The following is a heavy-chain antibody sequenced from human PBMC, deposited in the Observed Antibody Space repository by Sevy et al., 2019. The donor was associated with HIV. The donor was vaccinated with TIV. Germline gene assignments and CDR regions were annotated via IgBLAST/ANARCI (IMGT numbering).Heavy chain of an antibody. Sequence: ASVKVSCKASGGNFSSYDISWVRQDPGQGLEWMGGITPIFGTANYAQKFQDRVTITADESTSTAHMELGSLRSDDTAVYYCARGSPTGGWSDYFYYYYGMDVWGQGTTVTVSS. V-gene: IGHV1-69*13. CDR3: ARGSPTGGWSDYFYYYYGMDV. D-gene: IGHD6-19*01. CDR1: GGNFSSYD. J-gene: IGHJ6*02. CDR2: ITPIFGTA.